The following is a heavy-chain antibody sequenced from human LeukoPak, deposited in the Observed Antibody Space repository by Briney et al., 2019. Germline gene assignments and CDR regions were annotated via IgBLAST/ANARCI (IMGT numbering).Heavy chain of an antibody. CDR3: ARDSDSSGHYYMDYFDY. D-gene: IGHD3-22*01. Sequence: PGGSLRLSCAASGFTFTSYAMNWVRQAPRKGLEWVSSISSSSRDINYADSVKGRFTISRDNAWNSLYLQMNSLRAEDTAVYYCARDSDSSGHYYMDYFDYWGQGALVTVSS. CDR1: GFTFTSYA. V-gene: IGHV3-21*01. CDR2: ISSSSRDI. J-gene: IGHJ4*02.